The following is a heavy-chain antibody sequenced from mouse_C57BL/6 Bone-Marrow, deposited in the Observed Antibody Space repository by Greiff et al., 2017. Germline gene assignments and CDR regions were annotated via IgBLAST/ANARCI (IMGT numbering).Heavy chain of an antibody. CDR3: TIYYGNPFDY. V-gene: IGHV14-4*01. CDR1: GFNIKDDY. J-gene: IGHJ2*01. Sequence: EVQLQQSGAELVRPGASVKLSCTASGFNIKDDYMHWVKQRPEQGLEWIGWIDPENGDTEYASKFQGKATITADTSSNTAYLQISSLTSEDTAVYYCTIYYGNPFDYWGQGTTLTVSS. CDR2: IDPENGDT. D-gene: IGHD2-1*01.